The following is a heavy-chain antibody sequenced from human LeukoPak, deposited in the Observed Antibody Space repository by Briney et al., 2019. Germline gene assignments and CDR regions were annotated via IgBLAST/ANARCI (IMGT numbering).Heavy chain of an antibody. J-gene: IGHJ6*02. Sequence: GGSLRLSCAASGFTLSSNYMSWVRQAPGKGLEWVSVIYSGGSTYYADSVKGRFTISRDNSKNTLYLQMNSLRAEDTAVYYCARSGSYYYGMDVWGQGTTVTVSS. CDR3: ARSGSYYYGMDV. CDR1: GFTLSSNY. CDR2: IYSGGST. V-gene: IGHV3-53*01. D-gene: IGHD1-26*01.